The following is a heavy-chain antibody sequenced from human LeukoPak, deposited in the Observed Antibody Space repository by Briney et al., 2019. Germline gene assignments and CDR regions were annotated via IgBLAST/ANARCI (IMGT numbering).Heavy chain of an antibody. CDR1: GYSISSGYY. Sequence: SETLSLACAVSGYSISSGYYWGWIRQPPGKGLEWIGSIYHSGRTYYNPSLKSRVTISVDTSKNQFSLKLSSVTAADTAVYYCARLCSFLEWLCPPFDYWGQGTLVTVSS. D-gene: IGHD3-3*01. V-gene: IGHV4-38-2*01. CDR2: IYHSGRT. J-gene: IGHJ4*02. CDR3: ARLCSFLEWLCPPFDY.